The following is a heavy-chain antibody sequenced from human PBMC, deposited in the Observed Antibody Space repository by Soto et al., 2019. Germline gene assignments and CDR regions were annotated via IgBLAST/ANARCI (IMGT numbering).Heavy chain of an antibody. Sequence: QVQLVQSGAEVKKPGASVKVSCKASGYTFTSYYIHCVRQAPGQGLEWMGIINPSSGSTNYAQKLHGRRTMTRDTSTTTVYLELRRLTSEDTAVYYFARAQGMAAPCRDPFDSWGQGALVTVSS. D-gene: IGHD6-13*01. V-gene: IGHV1-46*03. CDR2: INPSSGST. CDR1: GYTFTSYY. CDR3: ARAQGMAAPCRDPFDS. J-gene: IGHJ4*02.